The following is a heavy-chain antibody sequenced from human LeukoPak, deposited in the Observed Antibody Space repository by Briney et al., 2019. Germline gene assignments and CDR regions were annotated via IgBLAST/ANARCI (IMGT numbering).Heavy chain of an antibody. J-gene: IGHJ4*02. CDR3: ARDRSIAAAGSLDY. Sequence: GGSLRLSCAASGFTFISYSMNWVRQAPGKGLEWVSSISSGSSYIYYADSVKGRFTISRDNAKNSLYLQMNSLRAEDTAVCYCARDRSIAAAGSLDYWDQGTLVTVSS. CDR2: ISSGSSYI. D-gene: IGHD6-13*01. CDR1: GFTFISYS. V-gene: IGHV3-21*01.